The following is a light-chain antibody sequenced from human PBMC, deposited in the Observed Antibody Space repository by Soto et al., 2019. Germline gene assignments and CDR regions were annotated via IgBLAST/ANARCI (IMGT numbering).Light chain of an antibody. Sequence: QSALTQPASVSGSPGQSVTISCTGTSSDVGSDNIVSWYQQHPGKAPKLMIYQVSKRPSGVSNRFSGSKSDNTTSLTISGLLADDEGDYYCCSYTGTCAFVVFGGGPNLTVL. J-gene: IGLJ2*01. CDR3: CSYTGTCAFVV. V-gene: IGLV2-23*02. CDR2: QVS. CDR1: SSDVGSDNI.